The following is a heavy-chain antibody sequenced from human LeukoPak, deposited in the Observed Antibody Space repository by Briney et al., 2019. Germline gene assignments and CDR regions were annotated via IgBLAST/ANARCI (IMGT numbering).Heavy chain of an antibody. J-gene: IGHJ4*02. D-gene: IGHD2-2*01. CDR1: GYTLTSYA. CDR2: INTNTGNP. CDR3: ARGYCSSTSCYGGSY. Sequence: ASVTVSCKASGYTLTSYAMNWVRQAPGQGLEWMGWINTNTGNPTYAQGFTGRFVFSLDTSVGTAYLQISSLKAEDTAVYYCARGYCSSTSCYGGSYWGQGTLVTVSS. V-gene: IGHV7-4-1*02.